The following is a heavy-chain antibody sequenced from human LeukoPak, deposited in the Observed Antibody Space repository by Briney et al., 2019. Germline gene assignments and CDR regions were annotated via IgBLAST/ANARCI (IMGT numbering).Heavy chain of an antibody. CDR2: VSISSTYK. CDR3: AKVLLEWELYYPFDY. V-gene: IGHV3-21*01. J-gene: IGHJ4*02. Sequence: GGSLRLSCAASGFTFSSYSMNWVRQAPGKGLEWVSSVSISSTYKYYPDSVKGRFTISRDNAKSSLYLQMNSLRAEDTAVYYCAKVLLEWELYYPFDYWGQGTLVTVSS. CDR1: GFTFSSYS. D-gene: IGHD1-26*01.